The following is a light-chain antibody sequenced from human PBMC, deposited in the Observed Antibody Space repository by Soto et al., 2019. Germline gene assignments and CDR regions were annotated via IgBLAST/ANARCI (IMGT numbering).Light chain of an antibody. CDR3: MQCLQARPT. J-gene: IGKJ1*01. Sequence: DIVMTQSPLSLPVTPGEPATISCRSSQSILHSNGFDYLDWYLQKPRQAPQLLIYLGSFRASGVPDRLSVTRSGKDFTLKVSTVEAEDVRIYYCMQCLQARPTVGQRAKVEIK. V-gene: IGKV2-28*01. CDR2: LGS. CDR1: QSILHSNGFDY.